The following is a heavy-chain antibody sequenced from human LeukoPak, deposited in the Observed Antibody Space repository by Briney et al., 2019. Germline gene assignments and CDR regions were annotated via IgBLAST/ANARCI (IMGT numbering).Heavy chain of an antibody. D-gene: IGHD6-19*01. CDR3: TRAPYSSGWYTVDF. Sequence: GGSLRLSCAASGFTFSSNAMNWVRQAPGKGREWVSSISMSSTYIYYADSVKGRFTISRDNAKNSLYLQMDSLRDEDTAVYYCTRAPYSSGWYTVDFWGQGTLVTVSS. V-gene: IGHV3-21*01. CDR1: GFTFSSNA. J-gene: IGHJ4*02. CDR2: ISMSSTYI.